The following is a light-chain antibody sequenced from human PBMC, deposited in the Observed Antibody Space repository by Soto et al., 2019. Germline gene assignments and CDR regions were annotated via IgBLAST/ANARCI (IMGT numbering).Light chain of an antibody. Sequence: AIQMTQSPSSLSASVGDRVTITCRASQGIRNDLGWFQQKPGKAPKLLIYAASTLQSGVPSRFSGSGSGTDFTLTISSLQPEDFATYYCQQYNHYWTFGQGTKVDIK. J-gene: IGKJ1*01. CDR2: AAS. V-gene: IGKV1-6*01. CDR1: QGIRND. CDR3: QQYNHYWT.